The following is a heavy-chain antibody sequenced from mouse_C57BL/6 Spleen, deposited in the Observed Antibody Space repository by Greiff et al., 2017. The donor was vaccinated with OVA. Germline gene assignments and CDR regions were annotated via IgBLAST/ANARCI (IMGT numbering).Heavy chain of an antibody. J-gene: IGHJ3*01. CDR2: IDPEDGKT. CDR1: GFNIQDYY. V-gene: IGHV14-2*01. Sequence: EVKLVESGAELVKPGASVTLSCTASGFNIQDYYMHWVKQRTEQGLAWIGRIDPEDGKTIYAPKFQGKATITADTSANTAYLPLSSLTYEDTAVYYCASWDGYAYWGKGTLVTVSA. D-gene: IGHD4-1*01. CDR3: ASWDGYAY.